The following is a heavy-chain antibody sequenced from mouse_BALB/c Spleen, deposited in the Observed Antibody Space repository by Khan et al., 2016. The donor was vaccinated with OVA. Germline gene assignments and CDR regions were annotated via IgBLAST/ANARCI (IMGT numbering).Heavy chain of an antibody. CDR3: ARGDYGLYYFDY. V-gene: IGHV1-77*01. D-gene: IGHD1-2*01. CDR2: IYPGSGKP. J-gene: IGHJ2*01. Sequence: QVQLKQSGAELARPGASVKLSCKASGYTFTDYYINWVKQRTGQGLEWIGDIYPGSGKPYYNEKFKGKATLTADKYSSTAYMQLSSLTSEDSAVYFCARGDYGLYYFDYWGQGTTLTVSS. CDR1: GYTFTDYY.